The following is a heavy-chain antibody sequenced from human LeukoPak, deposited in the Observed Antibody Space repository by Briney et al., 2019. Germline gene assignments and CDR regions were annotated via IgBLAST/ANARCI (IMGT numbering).Heavy chain of an antibody. CDR2: IYHSGST. CDR1: GYSISSGYY. V-gene: IGHV4-38-2*02. J-gene: IGHJ3*02. Sequence: SETLSLTCAVSGYSISSGYYWGWIRQPPGKGLEWIGSIYHSGSTYYNPSLKSRVTISVDTSKNQFSLKLSSVTAADTAVYYCARDGVHYYGSGGYYNGAFDIWGQGTMVTVSS. D-gene: IGHD3-10*01. CDR3: ARDGVHYYGSGGYYNGAFDI.